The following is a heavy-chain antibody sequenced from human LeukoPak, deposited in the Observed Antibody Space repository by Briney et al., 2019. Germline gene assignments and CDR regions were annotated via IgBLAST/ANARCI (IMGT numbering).Heavy chain of an antibody. CDR2: ISASGGNT. Sequence: GGSLRLYCAASGFTFSTYAMSWVRQAPGKGLEWVSLISASGGNTYYADSVKGRFTISRDNSKNTLYLQMDSLRAEDTVIYYCAKDLPREMASQFDYWGQGTLVTVSS. CDR3: AKDLPREMASQFDY. V-gene: IGHV3-23*01. CDR1: GFTFSTYA. D-gene: IGHD5-24*01. J-gene: IGHJ4*02.